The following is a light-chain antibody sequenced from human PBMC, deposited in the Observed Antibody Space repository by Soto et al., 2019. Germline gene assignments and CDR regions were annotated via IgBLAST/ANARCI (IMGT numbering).Light chain of an antibody. CDR3: QQYNSYSPT. CDR2: DAS. J-gene: IGKJ1*01. CDR1: QSISSW. Sequence: DIQMTQSPSTLSASVGDRVTITCRASQSISSWLAWYQQKPGKAPNLLIYDASSLESGVPSRFSGSGSGTEFTLTISSLQPDDVATYYCQQYNSYSPTFGEGTKVDI. V-gene: IGKV1-5*01.